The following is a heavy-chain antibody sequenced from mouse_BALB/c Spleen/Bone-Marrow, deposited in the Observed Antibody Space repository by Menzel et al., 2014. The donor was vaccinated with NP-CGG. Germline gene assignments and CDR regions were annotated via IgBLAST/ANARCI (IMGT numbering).Heavy chain of an antibody. CDR2: IRNKANGYTT. V-gene: IGHV7-3*02. CDR1: GFTFTDYY. CDR3: ARDRRYDLAWFAY. D-gene: IGHD2-14*01. J-gene: IGHJ3*01. Sequence: DVHLVESGGGLVQPGGSLRLSCATSGFTFTDYYMSCVRQPPGKALEWLGFIRNKANGYTTEYSASVKGRFTISRDNSQSILYLQMNTLRAEDSATYYCARDRRYDLAWFAYWGQGTLVTVSA.